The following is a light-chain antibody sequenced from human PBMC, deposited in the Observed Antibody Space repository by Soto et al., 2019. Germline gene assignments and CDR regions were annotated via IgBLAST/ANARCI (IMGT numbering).Light chain of an antibody. Sequence: DIQMTQSPSSLSASVGDRVTITCRASQDISNYLAWYQQKPGKVPKLLISAASTWHLGVPSRFSGSGSGTYFTLTNSSLQPEDVEMYYCQEYYSAPLTFGGGTKVEI. V-gene: IGKV1-27*01. CDR3: QEYYSAPLT. J-gene: IGKJ4*01. CDR2: AAS. CDR1: QDISNY.